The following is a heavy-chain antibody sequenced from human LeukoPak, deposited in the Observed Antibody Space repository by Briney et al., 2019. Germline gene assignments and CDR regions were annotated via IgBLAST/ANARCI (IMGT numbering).Heavy chain of an antibody. CDR3: ARVGYSGWNLEY. CDR2: ITSSSSTI. V-gene: IGHV3-48*03. D-gene: IGHD5-12*01. J-gene: IGHJ4*02. Sequence: GGSLRLSCAASGFTFSSYEMNWVRQAPGKGLEWVSCITSSSSTIYYADSVKGRFTISRDNAKNSLYVQMNSLRDEDTAVYYCARVGYSGWNLEYWGQGTLVTVSS. CDR1: GFTFSSYE.